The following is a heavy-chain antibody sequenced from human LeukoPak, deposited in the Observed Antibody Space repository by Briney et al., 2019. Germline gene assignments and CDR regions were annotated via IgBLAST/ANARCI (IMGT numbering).Heavy chain of an antibody. Sequence: GGSLRLSCAASGFTFSTYGMQWVRQAPGKGLEWVAVISYDESNKWYADSVKGRFTTSRDNSQNTLSLQMNSLRAEDTAVYYCARDSNLAPLDVWGKGTTVTVSS. V-gene: IGHV3-30*03. CDR2: ISYDESNK. J-gene: IGHJ6*04. CDR3: ARDSNLAPLDV. CDR1: GFTFSTYG.